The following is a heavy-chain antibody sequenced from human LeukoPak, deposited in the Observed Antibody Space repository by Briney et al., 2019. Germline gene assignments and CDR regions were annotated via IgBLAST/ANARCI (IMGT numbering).Heavy chain of an antibody. CDR3: ASLPIGGSGSYYIDY. CDR1: GGSISSYY. CDR2: IYTSGIT. Sequence: SETLSLTCTVSGGSISSYYWSWIRQPAGKGLEWIGRIYTSGITNYNPSLKSRVTMSVDTSKNQFSLKLTSVTAADTAVYYCASLPIGGSGSYYIDYWGQGTLVTVSS. J-gene: IGHJ4*02. V-gene: IGHV4-4*07. D-gene: IGHD3-10*01.